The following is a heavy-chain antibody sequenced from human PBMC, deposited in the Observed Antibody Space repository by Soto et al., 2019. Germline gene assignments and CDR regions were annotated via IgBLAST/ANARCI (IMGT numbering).Heavy chain of an antibody. Sequence: SETLSLTCTVSGGSVSSANYYWNWIRQPPGKRLEWIGYRHYSGSTNYNPSLKSRVTISVDTSKNQFSLKLSSVTAADTAVYYCPSWSSATWSNFDYWGQGILVTVSS. V-gene: IGHV4-61*01. J-gene: IGHJ4*02. CDR3: PSWSSATWSNFDY. CDR1: GGSVSSANYY. CDR2: RHYSGST. D-gene: IGHD6-13*01.